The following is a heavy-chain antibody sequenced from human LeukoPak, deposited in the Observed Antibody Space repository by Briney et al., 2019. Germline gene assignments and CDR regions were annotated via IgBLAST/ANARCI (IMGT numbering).Heavy chain of an antibody. D-gene: IGHD6-13*01. J-gene: IGHJ4*02. CDR1: GGSISSSPYY. CDR2: IYYSGTT. CDR3: ARDVVAAAGSFDY. V-gene: IGHV4-39*07. Sequence: PSETLSLTCTVSGGSISSSPYYWGWIRQPPGKGLEWIGSIYYSGTTHYNPSLESRVTISVDTSKNQFSLKPASVTAADTAIYYCARDVVAAAGSFDYWGQGTQVTVSS.